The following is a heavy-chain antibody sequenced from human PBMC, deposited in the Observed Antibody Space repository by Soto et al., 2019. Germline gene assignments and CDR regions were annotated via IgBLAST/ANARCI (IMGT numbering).Heavy chain of an antibody. CDR3: ARGYYDSSGYPNPHFDY. V-gene: IGHV4-59*01. D-gene: IGHD3-22*01. CDR2: IYYSGST. J-gene: IGHJ4*02. CDR1: GGSISSYY. Sequence: PSETLSLTCTVSGGSISSYYWSWIRQPPGKGLEWIGYIYYSGSTNYNPSLKSRVTISVDTSKNQFSLKLSSVTAADTAVYYCARGYYDSSGYPNPHFDYWGQGTLVTVSS.